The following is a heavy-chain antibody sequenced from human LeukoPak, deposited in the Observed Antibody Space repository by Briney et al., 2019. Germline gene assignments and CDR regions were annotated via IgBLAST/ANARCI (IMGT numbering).Heavy chain of an antibody. V-gene: IGHV3-23*01. CDR2: ISGSGDNT. D-gene: IGHD2-21*02. CDR1: GFTFSHYW. Sequence: GGSLRLSCAASGFTFSHYWMRWVRQAPGKGLEWVSAISGSGDNTYYADSVKGRFTVSRDNSKNTLYVQMKSLRAEDTAVYYCAKDFVVVPGNVNYFDYWGQGTLVTVSS. J-gene: IGHJ4*02. CDR3: AKDFVVVPGNVNYFDY.